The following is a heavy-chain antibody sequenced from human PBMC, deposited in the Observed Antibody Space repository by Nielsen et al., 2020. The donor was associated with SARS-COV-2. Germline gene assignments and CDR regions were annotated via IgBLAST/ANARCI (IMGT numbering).Heavy chain of an antibody. V-gene: IGHV3-30*03. CDR2: ISYDGSNK. Sequence: GESLKISCAASGFTFSSYGMHWVRQAPGKGLEWVAVISYDGSNKYYADSVKGRFTISRDNAKNSLYLQMNSLRAEDTAVYYCARDLGWGAVAGAGDYFDYWGQGTLVTVSS. CDR3: ARDLGWGAVAGAGDYFDY. J-gene: IGHJ4*02. D-gene: IGHD6-19*01. CDR1: GFTFSSYG.